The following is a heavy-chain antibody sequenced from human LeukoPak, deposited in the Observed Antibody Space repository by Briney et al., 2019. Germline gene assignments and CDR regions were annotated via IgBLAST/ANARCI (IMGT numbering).Heavy chain of an antibody. D-gene: IGHD3-3*01. Sequence: SVKVSCKASGGTFSSYAISWVRQAPGQGLEWMGGIIPIFGTANYAQKFQGRVTITADESTSTAYMELSSLRSEDTAVYYCARGALRFLEWGPGGYAFDIWGQGTMVTVSS. J-gene: IGHJ3*02. CDR2: IIPIFGTA. CDR3: ARGALRFLEWGPGGYAFDI. CDR1: GGTFSSYA. V-gene: IGHV1-69*13.